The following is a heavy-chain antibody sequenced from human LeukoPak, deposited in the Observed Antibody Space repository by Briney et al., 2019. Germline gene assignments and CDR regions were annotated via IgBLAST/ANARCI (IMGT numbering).Heavy chain of an antibody. CDR2: IRSDSSYK. J-gene: IGHJ4*02. CDR1: GFSFRNYG. V-gene: IGHV3-30*02. Sequence: QAGGSLRLSCVASGFSFRNYGMHWVRQAPGKGLEWVTFIRSDSSYKYYADSVKGRFTTSRDNSKSTPDLQMNSLRPEDTALYYCARDRGVSGNYYDYWGQGTPVTVSS. D-gene: IGHD3-10*01. CDR3: ARDRGVSGNYYDY.